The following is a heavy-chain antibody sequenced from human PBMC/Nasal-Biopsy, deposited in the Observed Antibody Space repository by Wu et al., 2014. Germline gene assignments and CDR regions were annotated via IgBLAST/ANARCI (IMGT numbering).Heavy chain of an antibody. V-gene: IGHV2-5*01. Sequence: LVKPTQTLTLTCTFSGFSLSTSGVGVGWIPSDPPGKALEWLALIYWNDDKRYSPSLKSRLTITKDTSKNQVVLTMTNMDPVDTATYYCAHKVDEYSSSFDLFVPFNWFDPWGQGTLVTVSS. J-gene: IGHJ5*02. CDR2: IYWNDDK. CDR1: GFSLSTSGVG. CDR3: AHKVDEYSSSFDLFVPFNWFDP. D-gene: IGHD6-6*01.